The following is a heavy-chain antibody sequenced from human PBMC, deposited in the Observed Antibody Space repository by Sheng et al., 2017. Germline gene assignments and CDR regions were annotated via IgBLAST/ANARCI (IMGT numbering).Heavy chain of an antibody. CDR1: GGTFSSYA. CDR3: ARDGDGFDV. CDR2: IIPMLGIP. Sequence: QVQLVQSGAEVKKPGSSVKVSCRASGGTFSSYAFSWVRQAPGQGLEWMGGIIPMLGIPNYAQRFQGRVTITADKSTSTAYMELSSLRSEDTAVYYCARDGDGFDVWGPGTSLTVSS. V-gene: IGHV1-69*10. J-gene: IGHJ3*01.